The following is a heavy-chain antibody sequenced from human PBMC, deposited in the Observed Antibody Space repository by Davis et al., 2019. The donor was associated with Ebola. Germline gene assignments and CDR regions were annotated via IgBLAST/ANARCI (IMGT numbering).Heavy chain of an antibody. D-gene: IGHD3-10*01. Sequence: ASVKVSCKASGGTFSSYTISWVRQAPGQGLEWMGIINPSGGSTSYAQKFQGRVTMTRDTSTSTVYMELSSLRSEDTAVYYCARADVLLWFGELTASYYFDYWGQGTLVTVSS. J-gene: IGHJ4*02. CDR1: GGTFSSYT. CDR3: ARADVLLWFGELTASYYFDY. CDR2: INPSGGST. V-gene: IGHV1-46*01.